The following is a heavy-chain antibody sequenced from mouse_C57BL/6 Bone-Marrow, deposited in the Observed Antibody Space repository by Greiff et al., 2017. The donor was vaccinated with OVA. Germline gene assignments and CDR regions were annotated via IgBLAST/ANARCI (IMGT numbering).Heavy chain of an antibody. CDR3: AGVIRWYFDV. CDR1: GFPITSGYY. V-gene: IGHV12-3*01. D-gene: IGHD2-2*01. CDR2: ITHSGET. Sequence: QVQLKESGPGLVKPSQSLFLTCSITGFPITSGYYWIWIRQSPGKPLEWMGYITHSGETFYNPSLQSPISITRETSKNQFFLQLNSVTTEDTAMYYWAGVIRWYFDVWGTGTTVTVSS. J-gene: IGHJ1*03.